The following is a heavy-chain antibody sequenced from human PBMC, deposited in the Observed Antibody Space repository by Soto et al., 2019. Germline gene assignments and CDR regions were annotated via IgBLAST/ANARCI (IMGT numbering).Heavy chain of an antibody. CDR3: ARGVLEWLLRDSYYYYMDV. V-gene: IGHV4-59*01. D-gene: IGHD3-3*01. CDR2: IDDTGST. Sequence: PSGSLSLTCTVGEDSISSSYWNWIRQAPGKGLEWIGYIDDTGSTNYNPSLKSRVALSVDPSNNQYSLKLSSVTAADTAVYYCARGVLEWLLRDSYYYYMDVWGKGTTVTVSS. CDR1: EDSISSSY. J-gene: IGHJ6*03.